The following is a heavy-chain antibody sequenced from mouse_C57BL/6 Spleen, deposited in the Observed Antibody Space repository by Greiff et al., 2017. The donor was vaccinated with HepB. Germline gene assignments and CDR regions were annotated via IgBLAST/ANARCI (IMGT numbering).Heavy chain of an antibody. CDR1: GYAFSSSW. Sequence: QVQLQQSGPELVKPGASVKISCKASGYAFSSSWMNWVKQRPGKGLEWIGRIYPGDGDTNYNGKFKGKATLTADKSSSTAYMQLSRLTSEDSAVYFCARSLWLPSYYYAMDYWGQGTSVTVSS. CDR3: ARSLWLPSYYYAMDY. V-gene: IGHV1-82*01. D-gene: IGHD2-2*01. CDR2: IYPGDGDT. J-gene: IGHJ4*01.